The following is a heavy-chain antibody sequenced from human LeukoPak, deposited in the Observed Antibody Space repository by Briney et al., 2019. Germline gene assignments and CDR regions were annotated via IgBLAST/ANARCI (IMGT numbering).Heavy chain of an antibody. CDR1: GGSISSYY. J-gene: IGHJ4*02. Sequence: PSETLSLTCTVSGGSISSYYWSWIRQPAGKGLEWIGRIYTSGSTNYNPSLKSRVTMSVDTSKNQFSLKLSSVTAADTAVYYCARDLRLGTLYYFDYWGQGTLVTVSS. D-gene: IGHD6-19*01. CDR2: IYTSGST. V-gene: IGHV4-4*07. CDR3: ARDLRLGTLYYFDY.